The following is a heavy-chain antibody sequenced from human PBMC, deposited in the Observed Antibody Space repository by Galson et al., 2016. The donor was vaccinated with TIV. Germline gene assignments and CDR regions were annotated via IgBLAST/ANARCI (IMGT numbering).Heavy chain of an antibody. J-gene: IGHJ3*01. D-gene: IGHD5-12*01. CDR3: ARTHDIALSPFDV. CDR1: GFTFNTYW. V-gene: IGHV3-74*01. Sequence: SLRLSCAASGFTFNTYWMHWVRQAPGKGLVWVSRINSDGSTISDVDSVKGRLTISRDNAKNTLYLQMNSLRAEDTALYYCARTHDIALSPFDVWGQGTMVAVSS. CDR2: INSDGSTI.